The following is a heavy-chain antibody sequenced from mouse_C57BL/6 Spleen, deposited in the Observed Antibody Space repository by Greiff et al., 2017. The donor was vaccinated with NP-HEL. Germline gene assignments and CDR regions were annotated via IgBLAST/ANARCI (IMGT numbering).Heavy chain of an antibody. J-gene: IGHJ4*01. CDR3: ARQGSTMVTTDAMDY. CDR1: GYAFTNYL. D-gene: IGHD2-2*01. V-gene: IGHV1-54*01. Sequence: QVHVKQSGAELVRPGTSVKVSCKASGYAFTNYLIEWVKQRPGQGLEWIGVINPGSGGTNYNEKFKGKATLTADKSSSTAYMQLSSLTSEDSAVYFCARQGSTMVTTDAMDYWGQGTSVTVSS. CDR2: INPGSGGT.